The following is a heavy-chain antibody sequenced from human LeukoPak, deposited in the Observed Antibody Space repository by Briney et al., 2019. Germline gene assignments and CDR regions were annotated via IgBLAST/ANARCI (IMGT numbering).Heavy chain of an antibody. D-gene: IGHD3-3*01. CDR3: ARYYDFWSGYFNGMDV. Sequence: ASVTVSCTASGYTFTGYYMHWVRQAPGQGLEWMGWINPNSGGTNYAQKFQGRVTMTRDTSISTAYMELSRLRSDDTAVYYCARYYDFWSGYFNGMDVWGQGTTVTVSS. V-gene: IGHV1-2*02. J-gene: IGHJ6*02. CDR1: GYTFTGYY. CDR2: INPNSGGT.